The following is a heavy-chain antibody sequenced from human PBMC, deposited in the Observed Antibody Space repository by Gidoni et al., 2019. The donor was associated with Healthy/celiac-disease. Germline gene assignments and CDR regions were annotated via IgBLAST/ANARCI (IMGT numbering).Heavy chain of an antibody. CDR2: IYTSGST. CDR1: GGSISIGSYY. D-gene: IGHD3-16*02. Sequence: QVQLQASGPGLVKPSQTLSLTCTVSGGSISIGSYYWSWIRQPAGKGLEWIGRIYTSGSTNYNPSLKSRVTISVDTSKNQFSLKLSSVTAADTAVYYCARDDCSITFGGVIADAFDIWGQGTMVTVSS. CDR3: ARDDCSITFGGVIADAFDI. V-gene: IGHV4-61*02. J-gene: IGHJ3*02.